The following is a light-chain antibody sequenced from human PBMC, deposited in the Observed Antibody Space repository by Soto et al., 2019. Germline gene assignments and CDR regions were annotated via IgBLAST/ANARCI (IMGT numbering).Light chain of an antibody. CDR2: GAS. CDR3: QQYNNWPHA. V-gene: IGKV3-15*01. J-gene: IGKJ1*01. CDR1: QSVSSN. Sequence: EILMTQSLATLSVSPGERATLSCRASQSVSSNLAWYQQKPGQAPRLLIYGASTRATGIPARFSGSGSGTEFTLAISSLQYEDFAVYYCQQYNNWPHAFGEGTNVDIK.